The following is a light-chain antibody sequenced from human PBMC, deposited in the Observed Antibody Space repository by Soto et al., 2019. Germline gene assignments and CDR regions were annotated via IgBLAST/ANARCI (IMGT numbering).Light chain of an antibody. CDR1: SGHSNYA. J-gene: IGLJ3*02. Sequence: QLVLTQSPSASASLGASVKLTCTLSSGHSNYAIAWHQQQPEKGPRYLTKLNSDGSHSTGDGIPDRFSGSSSGAERYLTISSLQSEDEADYYCQTWGSGIRVFGGGTKLTVL. V-gene: IGLV4-69*01. CDR3: QTWGSGIRV. CDR2: LNSDGSH.